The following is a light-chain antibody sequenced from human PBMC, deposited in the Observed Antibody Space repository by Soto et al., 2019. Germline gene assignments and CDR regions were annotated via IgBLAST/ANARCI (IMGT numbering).Light chain of an antibody. V-gene: IGKV3-20*01. CDR1: QSVSSNY. CDR3: EYYGSSPWT. CDR2: GAS. Sequence: EMVLTQSPGTLSLSPGERATLFCRASQSVSSNYLAWYQQKPGQAPRPLIYGASSRATGIPDRFSGSVAGTDFAHTISRLVSEDFAVYYCEYYGSSPWTFGQGTKVEIK. J-gene: IGKJ1*01.